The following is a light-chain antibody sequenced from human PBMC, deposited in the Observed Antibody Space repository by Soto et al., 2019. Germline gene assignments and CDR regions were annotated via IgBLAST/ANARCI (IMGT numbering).Light chain of an antibody. CDR1: QSFSTSY. Sequence: EIVLKQSPGTRSLSAGDRATLSCRASQSFSTSYLAWYQHKPGQAPRLLIYNTFTRATGIPYRFSGSGSGTDFTLTISRLEPEDFAVYYCQQYGGSPFPFGHGTKVDIK. CDR2: NTF. J-gene: IGKJ3*01. V-gene: IGKV3-20*01. CDR3: QQYGGSPFP.